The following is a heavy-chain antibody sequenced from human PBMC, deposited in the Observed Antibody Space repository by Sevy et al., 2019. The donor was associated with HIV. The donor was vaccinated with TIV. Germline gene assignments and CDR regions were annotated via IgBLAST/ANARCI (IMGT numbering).Heavy chain of an antibody. CDR1: GFTFDDYG. V-gene: IGHV3-9*01. CDR3: AKAPSTALNSAFDL. J-gene: IGHJ3*01. D-gene: IGHD1-1*01. Sequence: GGSLRLSCAASGFTFDDYGMHWVRQAPGKGLEWVSGISWTSGNIAYADSVKGRFTISRDNAKNSLYLQMNSLRPEDTALYYCAKAPSTALNSAFDLWGQGTMVTVSS. CDR2: ISWTSGNI.